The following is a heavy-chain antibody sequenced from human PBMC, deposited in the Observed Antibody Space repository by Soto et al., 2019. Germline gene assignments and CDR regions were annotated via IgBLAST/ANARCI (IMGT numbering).Heavy chain of an antibody. CDR1: GGSISNPDYY. D-gene: IGHD4-4*01. CDR2: IFYSGET. V-gene: IGHV4-30-4*01. CDR3: AREGRLQPLDY. Sequence: SETLSLTCTVSGGSISNPDYYWNWIRQPPGKGLEWIGSIFYSGETSYNPSLKSRLNISVDTSKNQFSLSLRSVTASDTAVYFCAREGRLQPLDYWGQGTVVTVSS. J-gene: IGHJ4*02.